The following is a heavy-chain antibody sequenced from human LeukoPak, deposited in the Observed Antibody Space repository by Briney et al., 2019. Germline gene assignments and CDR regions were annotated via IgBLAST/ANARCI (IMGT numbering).Heavy chain of an antibody. J-gene: IGHJ4*02. V-gene: IGHV1-2*02. CDR2: INPNSGGT. Sequence: GASVKVSCKASGYTFTGYYMHWVRQAPGQGLEWMGWINPNSGGTNYAQKFQGRVTMTRDTSISTAYMELSSLRSEDTAVYYCARYCSGGSCYYRYFDYWGQGTLVTVSS. D-gene: IGHD2-15*01. CDR1: GYTFTGYY. CDR3: ARYCSGGSCYYRYFDY.